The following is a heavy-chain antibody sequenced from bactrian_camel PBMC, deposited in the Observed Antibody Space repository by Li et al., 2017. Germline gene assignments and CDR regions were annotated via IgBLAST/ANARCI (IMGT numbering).Heavy chain of an antibody. V-gene: IGHV3S25*01. J-gene: IGHJ4*01. CDR1: GSTYSGHC. CDR3: AAGWRCGSWSAFSY. Sequence: QLVESGGGSVEAGGSLRLDCAASGSTYSGHCMGWFRQAPGKEREGVATINRLGGGTDYADSVKGRFTISQDNAKNTVFLQMHSLKPEDTAMYYCAAGWRCGSWSAFSYWGQGTQVTVS. CDR2: INRLGGGT. D-gene: IGHD2*01.